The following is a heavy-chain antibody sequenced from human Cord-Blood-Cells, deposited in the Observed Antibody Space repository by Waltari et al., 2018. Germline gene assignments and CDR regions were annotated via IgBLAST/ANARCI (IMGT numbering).Heavy chain of an antibody. D-gene: IGHD2-2*01. Sequence: QVQLQQWGAGLLKPSETLSLTCAVYGGSFSGYYWSWISQPPGTGLEWIGEISHSGSTNYNPSLKSRVTISVDTSKNQFSLKLSSVTAADTAVYYCARGRVYCSSTSCYYYYGMDVWGQGTTVTVSS. CDR2: ISHSGST. CDR3: ARGRVYCSSTSCYYYYGMDV. CDR1: GGSFSGYY. V-gene: IGHV4-34*01. J-gene: IGHJ6*02.